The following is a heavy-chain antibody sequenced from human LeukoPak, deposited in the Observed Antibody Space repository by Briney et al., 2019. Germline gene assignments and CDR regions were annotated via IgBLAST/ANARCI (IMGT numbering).Heavy chain of an antibody. Sequence: GGSLRLSCAASGFTFSSYSMNWVRQAPGKGLEWVAFIRYDGSNKYYADSVKGRFTISRDNAKNSLYLQMNSLRAEDTAVYYCARGHRGVYSPFDYWGQGTLVTVSS. CDR1: GFTFSSYS. CDR2: IRYDGSNK. D-gene: IGHD2-21*01. V-gene: IGHV3-30*02. J-gene: IGHJ4*02. CDR3: ARGHRGVYSPFDY.